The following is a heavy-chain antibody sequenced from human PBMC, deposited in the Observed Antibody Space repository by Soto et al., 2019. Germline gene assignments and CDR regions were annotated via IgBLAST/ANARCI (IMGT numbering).Heavy chain of an antibody. CDR3: ERDRLNNAYNTFFDY. CDR1: GFTFSNSW. D-gene: IGHD1-1*01. Sequence: PGGSLRLSCAASGFTFSNSWMHWVRQAPGKGLVWLSHINADGSSIRYADSVRGRLTISRDNAKNTLFLQMSSLTAEDTAVYFCERDRLNNAYNTFFDYWGQGTLVTVSS. CDR2: INADGSSI. J-gene: IGHJ4*02. V-gene: IGHV3-74*01.